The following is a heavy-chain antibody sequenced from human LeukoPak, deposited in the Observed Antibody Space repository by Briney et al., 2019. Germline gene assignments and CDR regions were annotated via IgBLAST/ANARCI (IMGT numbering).Heavy chain of an antibody. Sequence: PSQTLSLTCTVSGRSVSSDEYYWSWVRQHPGKGQEWIGYVYYSGSSYYIPSLESRVTMSVEVSKNQFSLELRSVTAADTAVYYCARVKVLRFLEWFLDFWGQGALVTVSS. CDR3: ARVKVLRFLEWFLDF. D-gene: IGHD3-3*01. CDR2: VYYSGSS. J-gene: IGHJ4*02. CDR1: GRSVSSDEYY. V-gene: IGHV4-31*03.